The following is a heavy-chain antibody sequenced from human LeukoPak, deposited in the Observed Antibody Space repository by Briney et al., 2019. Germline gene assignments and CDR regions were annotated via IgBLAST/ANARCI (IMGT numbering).Heavy chain of an antibody. J-gene: IGHJ4*02. CDR1: GFTFTNYF. Sequence: PGGSLRLSCAASGFTFTNYFMTWVRQAPGRGLEWVANINEDGSEKNYVGSVKGRFTISRDNAKNSLYLQMNSLRAEDTAVYYCATYRYCTNGVCYRFDYWGQGTLVTVSS. D-gene: IGHD2-8*01. V-gene: IGHV3-7*01. CDR2: INEDGSEK. CDR3: ATYRYCTNGVCYRFDY.